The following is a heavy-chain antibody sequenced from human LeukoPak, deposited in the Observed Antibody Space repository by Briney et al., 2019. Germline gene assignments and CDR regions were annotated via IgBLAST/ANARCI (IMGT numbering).Heavy chain of an antibody. J-gene: IGHJ4*02. V-gene: IGHV1-18*01. CDR2: ISAYNGNT. D-gene: IGHD6-13*01. CDR3: AKVEAAAGTLAHFDY. CDR1: GYTLSSHG. Sequence: APVKVSCKASGYTLSSHGISWVRQGPGQGLEWMGWISAYNGNTDYAQKLQGRVTMTTDTSTSTAYMELRSLSSDDTAVYYCAKVEAAAGTLAHFDYWGQGTLVTVSS.